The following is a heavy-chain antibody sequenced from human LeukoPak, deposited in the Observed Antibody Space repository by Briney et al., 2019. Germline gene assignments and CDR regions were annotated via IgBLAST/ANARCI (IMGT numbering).Heavy chain of an antibody. J-gene: IGHJ6*03. Sequence: GASVKVSCKASGYTFTCYYMHWVRQAPGQGLEWMGWINPNSGGTNYAQKFQGRVTMTRDTSISTAYMELSRLRSDDTAVYYCARDGLASSWYPYYYYMDVWGKGTTVTVSS. D-gene: IGHD6-13*01. V-gene: IGHV1-2*02. CDR3: ARDGLASSWYPYYYYMDV. CDR1: GYTFTCYY. CDR2: INPNSGGT.